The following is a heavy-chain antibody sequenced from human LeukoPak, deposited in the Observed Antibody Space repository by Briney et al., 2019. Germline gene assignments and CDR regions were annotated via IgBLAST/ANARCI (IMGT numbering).Heavy chain of an antibody. J-gene: IGHJ6*02. CDR1: GGSISSSSYY. CDR3: ARDSYGMDV. Sequence: PSETLSLTCTASGGSISSSSYYWGWIRQPPGKGLEWIGSIYYSGSTYYNPSLKSRVTISVDTSKSQFSLKLSSVTAADTAVYYCARDSYGMDVWGQGTTVTVSS. V-gene: IGHV4-39*07. CDR2: IYYSGST.